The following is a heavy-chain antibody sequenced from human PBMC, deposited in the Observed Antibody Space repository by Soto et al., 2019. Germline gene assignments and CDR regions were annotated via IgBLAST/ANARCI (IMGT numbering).Heavy chain of an antibody. CDR1: GFSFSDHG. Sequence: ESGGGLVQPGGSLRLSCEASGFSFSDHGMSWVRQAPGKGLEWVSVTSGSGGTTYYVDSVKGRFTISRDNSKNTLYLQMNSLRVEDTAVYYCAKTSKTTILTVYDVWGRGTTVTVSS. CDR3: AKTSKTTILTVYDV. V-gene: IGHV3-23*01. D-gene: IGHD3-9*01. CDR2: TSGSGGTT. J-gene: IGHJ6*02.